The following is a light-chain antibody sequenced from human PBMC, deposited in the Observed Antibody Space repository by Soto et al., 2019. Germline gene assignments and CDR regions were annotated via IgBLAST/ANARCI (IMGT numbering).Light chain of an antibody. CDR1: ESVRDE. CDR2: DSS. J-gene: IGKJ5*01. V-gene: IGKV3-11*01. Sequence: EAVLTQSPATLSLSPGDRATLSCRASESVRDELGWYQQKPGQAPRLLIFDSSNRATGIPARFSGSGYGTDFTLSISSLEPEDFAVYYCQQRLSWPITFGQGTRLEIK. CDR3: QQRLSWPIT.